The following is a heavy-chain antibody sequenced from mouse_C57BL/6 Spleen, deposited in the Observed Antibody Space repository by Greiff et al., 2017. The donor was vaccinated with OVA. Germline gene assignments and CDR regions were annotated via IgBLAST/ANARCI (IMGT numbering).Heavy chain of an antibody. CDR3: ARGPSYYSNPYYFDY. V-gene: IGHV1-52*01. CDR1: GYTFTSYW. CDR2: IDPSDSET. J-gene: IGHJ2*01. D-gene: IGHD2-5*01. Sequence: VQLQQPGAELVRPGSSVKLSCKASGYTFTSYWMHWVKQRPIQGLEWIGNIDPSDSETHYNQKFKDKATLTVDKSSSTAYMQLSSLTSEDSAVYYCARGPSYYSNPYYFDYWGQGTTLTVSS.